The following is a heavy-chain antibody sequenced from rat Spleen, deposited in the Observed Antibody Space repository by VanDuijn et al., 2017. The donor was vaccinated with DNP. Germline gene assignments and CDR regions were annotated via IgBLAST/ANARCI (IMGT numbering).Heavy chain of an antibody. CDR3: ARIGDFHDGGDGDVLDA. D-gene: IGHD1-12*02. J-gene: IGHJ4*01. CDR2: ISNSGGSI. V-gene: IGHV5S23*01. CDR1: GFTFSNYD. Sequence: EVQLVESGGGLVQPGRSLKLSCAASGFTFSNYDMAWVRQAPTKGLEWVASISNSGGSIYYRDSVKGRFTISRDDAKNTLSLQMNSLRSEDTATYYCARIGDFHDGGDGDVLDAWGQGTSVTVSS.